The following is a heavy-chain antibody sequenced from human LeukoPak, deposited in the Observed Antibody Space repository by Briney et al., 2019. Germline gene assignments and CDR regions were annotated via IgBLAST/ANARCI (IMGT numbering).Heavy chain of an antibody. D-gene: IGHD2-15*01. V-gene: IGHV1-18*01. CDR2: ISSDNGIP. Sequence: ASVRVSCKASGYSINRFGVTWVRQAPGQGLEWIGWISSDNGIPRYADKFQGRVTLTTDTSKTTTYVELRSLRSDDSAVYFCANVAKGRYFFYYMGVWGKGTTVTVSS. J-gene: IGHJ6*03. CDR1: GYSINRFG. CDR3: ANVAKGRYFFYYMGV.